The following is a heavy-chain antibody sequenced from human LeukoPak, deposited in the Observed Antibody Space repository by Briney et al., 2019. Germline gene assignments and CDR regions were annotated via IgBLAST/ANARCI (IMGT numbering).Heavy chain of an antibody. CDR2: INHSGST. Sequence: SETLSLTCAVYGGSFSDYYWSWIRQPPGKGLEWIGEINHSGSTHYNPSLKSRVTISVDTSQKQFSLRLTSVTAADTAVYYCARGRYLTTSGGAAAGFLDYWGQGSLVTVST. D-gene: IGHD6-13*01. V-gene: IGHV4-34*01. CDR1: GGSFSDYY. CDR3: ARGRYLTTSGGAAAGFLDY. J-gene: IGHJ4*02.